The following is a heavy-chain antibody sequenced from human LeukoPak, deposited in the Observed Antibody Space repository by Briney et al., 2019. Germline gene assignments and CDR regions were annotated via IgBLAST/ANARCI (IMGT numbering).Heavy chain of an antibody. CDR3: AREGCSGGSCYSYYYYYYYMDV. Sequence: SETPSLTCAVSGYSISSGCYWGWIRQPPGKGLEWIGSIYHSGSTYYNPSLKRRVTISVDTSKNQYSLKLSSVTAADTAVYYCAREGCSGGSCYSYYYYYYYMDVWGKGTTVTVSS. J-gene: IGHJ6*03. CDR2: IYHSGST. D-gene: IGHD2-15*01. CDR1: GYSISSGCY. V-gene: IGHV4-38-2*02.